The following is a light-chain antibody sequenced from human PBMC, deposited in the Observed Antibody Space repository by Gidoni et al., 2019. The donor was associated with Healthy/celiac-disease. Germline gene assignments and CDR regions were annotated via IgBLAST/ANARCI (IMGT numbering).Light chain of an antibody. CDR2: EVS. Sequence: QSALTQPPSAPGPPGQSVTISCTGTSSDVGGYNYVSWYQQHPGQAPQLMIYEVSKPPSGVPDRFSGSKSGNTASLTVSGLQAEDEADYYCSSYAGSNNFVFGTGTKVTVL. V-gene: IGLV2-8*01. CDR1: SSDVGGYNY. J-gene: IGLJ1*01. CDR3: SSYAGSNNFV.